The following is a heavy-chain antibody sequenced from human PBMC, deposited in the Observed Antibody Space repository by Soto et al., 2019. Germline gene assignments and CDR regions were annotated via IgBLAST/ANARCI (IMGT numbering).Heavy chain of an antibody. V-gene: IGHV3-23*01. J-gene: IGHJ4*02. Sequence: GGFLRLSCTASGFTFSNYAMSWVRQASGKGPEWVSAITASGGDTYYADCVRGRFTISRDSSKNTLYLQMNSLRAEDTAVYYCAKDLGARGVGATLAHWGQGTQVTVSS. CDR1: GFTFSNYA. CDR2: ITASGGDT. CDR3: AKDLGARGVGATLAH. D-gene: IGHD1-26*01.